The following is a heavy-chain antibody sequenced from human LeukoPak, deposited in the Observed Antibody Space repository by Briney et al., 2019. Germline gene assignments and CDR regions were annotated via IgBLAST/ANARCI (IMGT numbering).Heavy chain of an antibody. J-gene: IGHJ5*02. CDR2: IYYSGST. Sequence: SETLSLTCTVSGGSISSYYWGWIRQPPGKGLEWIGSIYYSGSTYYNPSLKSRVTISVDTSKNQFSLKLSSVTAADTAVYYCARTRIAVAGMVDPWGQGTLVTVSS. D-gene: IGHD6-19*01. V-gene: IGHV4-39*01. CDR1: GGSISSYY. CDR3: ARTRIAVAGMVDP.